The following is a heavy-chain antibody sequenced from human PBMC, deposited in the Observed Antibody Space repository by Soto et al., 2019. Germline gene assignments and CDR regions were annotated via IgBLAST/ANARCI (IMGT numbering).Heavy chain of an antibody. D-gene: IGHD6-13*01. V-gene: IGHV5-10-1*01. Sequence: PGESLKISCKGSGYSFTSYWISWVRQMPGKGLEWMGRIDPSDSYTNYSPSFQGHVTISADKSISTAYLQWSSLKASDTAMYYCARHQMGLAAAGYYYYGMDVWGQGTTVTVSS. CDR3: ARHQMGLAAAGYYYYGMDV. CDR2: IDPSDSYT. J-gene: IGHJ6*02. CDR1: GYSFTSYW.